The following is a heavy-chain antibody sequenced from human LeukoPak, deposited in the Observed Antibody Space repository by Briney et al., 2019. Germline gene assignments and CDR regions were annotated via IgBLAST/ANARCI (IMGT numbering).Heavy chain of an antibody. Sequence: SQTLSLTCTVSGGSISSGDYYWSWIRQPPGKGLEWIGYIYYSGSTYYNPSLKSRVTISVDTSKNQFSLKLSSVTAADTAVYCCARGPGYYYDSSGYYLNWGQGTLVTVSS. CDR2: IYYSGST. CDR1: GGSISSGDYY. J-gene: IGHJ4*02. D-gene: IGHD3-22*01. CDR3: ARGPGYYYDSSGYYLN. V-gene: IGHV4-30-4*01.